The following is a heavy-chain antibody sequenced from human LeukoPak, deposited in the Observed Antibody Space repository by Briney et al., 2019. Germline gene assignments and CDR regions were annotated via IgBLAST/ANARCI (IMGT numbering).Heavy chain of an antibody. CDR1: GFTFSSYG. V-gene: IGHV3-30*18. Sequence: GGSLRLSCAASGFTFSSYGMHWVRQAPGKGLEWVAVISYDGSNKYYADSVKGRFTFSRDNSKNTLYLQMNSLRAEDTAVYYCAKGAGTDIVATKSFDYWGQGTLVTVSS. CDR2: ISYDGSNK. J-gene: IGHJ4*02. CDR3: AKGAGTDIVATKSFDY. D-gene: IGHD5-12*01.